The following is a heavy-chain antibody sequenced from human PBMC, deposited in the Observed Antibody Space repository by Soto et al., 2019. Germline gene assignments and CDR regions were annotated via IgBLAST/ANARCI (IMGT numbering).Heavy chain of an antibody. V-gene: IGHV3-33*05. CDR2: ISYDGSNK. CDR3: ASVGGLVTSEY. Sequence: QVHLVESGGGVVQPGRSLTLSWAASGFACSAYGMHWVRQVPGKGLEWLAMISYDGSNKYYADSVKGRFTLSRDNAKNTLSRQMSSLRGDEMALHFCASVGGLVTSEYRGQGTLVSVSS. D-gene: IGHD2-21*02. J-gene: IGHJ4*02. CDR1: GFACSAYG.